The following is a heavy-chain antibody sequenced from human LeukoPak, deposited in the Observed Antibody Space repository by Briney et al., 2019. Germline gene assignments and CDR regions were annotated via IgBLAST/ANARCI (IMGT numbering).Heavy chain of an antibody. CDR1: GGTFSSYA. D-gene: IGHD6-19*01. CDR3: ARPYSSGWYDY. V-gene: IGHV1-69*04. J-gene: IGHJ4*02. Sequence: SVKVSCKASGGTFSSYAISWVRQAPGQGLEWMGRIIPILGIANYAQKFQGRVTITADKSTSTAYMELSSLRSEDTAVYYCARPYSSGWYDYWGQGTLVTVSS. CDR2: IIPILGIA.